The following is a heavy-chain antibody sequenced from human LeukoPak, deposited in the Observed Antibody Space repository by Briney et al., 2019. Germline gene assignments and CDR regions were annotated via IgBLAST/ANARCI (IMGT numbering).Heavy chain of an antibody. CDR1: GYTLTELS. D-gene: IGHD5-12*01. J-gene: IGHJ3*02. CDR2: FDPEDGET. Sequence: ASVKVSCKVSGYTLTELSMHWVRQAPGKGLEWMGGFDPEDGETIYAQKFQGRVTMTEDTSTDTAYMELSSLRSAATAVYYCATYSGYDFDAFDIWGQGTMVTVSS. CDR3: ATYSGYDFDAFDI. V-gene: IGHV1-24*01.